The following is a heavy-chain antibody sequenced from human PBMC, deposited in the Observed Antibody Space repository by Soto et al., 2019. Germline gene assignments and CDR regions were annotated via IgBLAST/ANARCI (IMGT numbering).Heavy chain of an antibody. CDR1: RGTFSGYW. Sequence: EVQLVESGGDLVQPGGSLRLSCAASRGTFSGYWMHWVRRVPGKGLVWVSRIYGDGTTTTYADSVQGRFTISRDTGKNTVYLQMNSLRVDDTGVYFCARSCCGEQNWFDPWGQGTLVTVSS. V-gene: IGHV3-74*01. CDR3: ARSCCGEQNWFDP. CDR2: IYGDGTTT. J-gene: IGHJ5*02. D-gene: IGHD4-17*01.